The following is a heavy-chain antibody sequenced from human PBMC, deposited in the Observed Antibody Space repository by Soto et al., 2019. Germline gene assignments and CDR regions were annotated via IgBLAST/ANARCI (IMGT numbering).Heavy chain of an antibody. CDR3: ARESRFLEWLSLNWFDP. Sequence: GASGGKFSSYGRNWVRQEKGKGLEWVSYISSSSSTIYYADSVKGRFTISRDNAKNSLYLQMNSLRDEDTAVYYCARESRFLEWLSLNWFDPWGQGTLVTVSS. V-gene: IGHV3-48*02. J-gene: IGHJ5*02. D-gene: IGHD3-3*01. CDR1: GGKFSSYG. CDR2: ISSSSSTI.